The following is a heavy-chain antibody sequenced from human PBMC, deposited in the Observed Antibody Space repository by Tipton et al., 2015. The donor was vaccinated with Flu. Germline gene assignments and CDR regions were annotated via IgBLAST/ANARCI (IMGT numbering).Heavy chain of an antibody. CDR1: GDSIGSNYY. Sequence: TLSLTCSVSGDSIGSNYYWGWIRKPPGGGLEWIGNAHRSGNAYYNPSLKSRVAISVDTSKNQFSLKLTYVTAADTAVYYCAGRDYSNYVSETHIWFDPWGQGLLVTVSS. CDR3: AGRDYSNYVSETHIWFDP. J-gene: IGHJ5*01. V-gene: IGHV4-38-2*01. CDR2: AHRSGNA. D-gene: IGHD4-11*01.